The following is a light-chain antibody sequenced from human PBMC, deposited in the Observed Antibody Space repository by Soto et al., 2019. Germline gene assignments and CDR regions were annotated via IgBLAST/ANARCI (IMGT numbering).Light chain of an antibody. CDR1: SSDVGGYNY. V-gene: IGLV2-11*01. CDR2: DVS. CDR3: CSHAGSYIYV. J-gene: IGLJ1*01. Sequence: QSALAQPPSVSGSPGHSVTISCTGTSSDVGGYNYLSWYQQHPGKAPKLMIYDVSKRPSGVPDRFSCFKSGNTASLTISGLQAEDEADYSCCSHAGSYIYVFGTGNKVTVL.